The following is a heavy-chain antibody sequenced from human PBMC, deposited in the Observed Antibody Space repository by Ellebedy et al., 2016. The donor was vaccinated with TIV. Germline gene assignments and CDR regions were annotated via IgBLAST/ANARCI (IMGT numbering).Heavy chain of an antibody. D-gene: IGHD3/OR15-3a*01. J-gene: IGHJ4*02. CDR1: GFSLSSNY. Sequence: GESLKISCAVPGFSLSSNYMSWVRQAPGKGLEWVSIIYSAGNTYYADSVKGRFTISRDTSKNTVFLQMNSLRAEDTAVYYCARVDLGLAFDYWGRGTLVTVSS. CDR2: IYSAGNT. V-gene: IGHV3-53*01. CDR3: ARVDLGLAFDY.